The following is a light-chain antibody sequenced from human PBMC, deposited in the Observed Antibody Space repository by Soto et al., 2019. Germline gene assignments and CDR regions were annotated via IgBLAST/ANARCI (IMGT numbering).Light chain of an antibody. CDR1: QSVSSN. J-gene: IGKJ5*01. V-gene: IGKV3-15*01. CDR3: QQYTGPPTT. Sequence: EIVMTQAPATLSVSPGERATLSCRASQSVSSNFACYQQKPGQAPRLLIYGASTRATGIPARFSGSGSGTDFTLTITRLEPEDSAVYFCQQYTGPPTTFGQGTRLEIK. CDR2: GAS.